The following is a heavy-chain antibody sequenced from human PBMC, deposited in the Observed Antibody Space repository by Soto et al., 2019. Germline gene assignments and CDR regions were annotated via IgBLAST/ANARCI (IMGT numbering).Heavy chain of an antibody. Sequence: DVQLVESGGGLVQPGGSLKLSCVVSGFTFSDSTIHWVRQASGKGLEWVGRIRSKANAYATVEAASVRGRFTISRDDSMNTAYLQMNSLKTEDTAVHFCTRQWLLWGPFDYWGQGAPVTVSS. D-gene: IGHD3-3*01. CDR1: GFTFSDST. CDR3: TRQWLLWGPFDY. CDR2: IRSKANAYAT. J-gene: IGHJ4*02. V-gene: IGHV3-73*01.